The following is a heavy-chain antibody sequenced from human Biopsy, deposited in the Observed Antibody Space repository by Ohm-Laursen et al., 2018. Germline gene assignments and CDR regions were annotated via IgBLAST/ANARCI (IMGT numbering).Heavy chain of an antibody. V-gene: IGHV3-64*01. J-gene: IGHJ6*02. CDR2: INSNGGTT. D-gene: IGHD1-26*01. CDR3: ARGNSEKNYYFAMDV. CDR1: GFTFSIYS. Sequence: SLSLSCAASGFTFSIYSIHWVRQAPGQGLAHVAAINSNGGTTYYVNSVKGRFTISRDNSKNTVSLQIGSLRSEDMAVYYCARGNSEKNYYFAMDVWGQGTTVTVSS.